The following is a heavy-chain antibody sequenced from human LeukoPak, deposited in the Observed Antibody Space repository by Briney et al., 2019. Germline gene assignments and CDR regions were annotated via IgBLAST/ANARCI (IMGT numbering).Heavy chain of an antibody. CDR1: GGSISSSSYY. D-gene: IGHD1-14*01. CDR3: ARHAGRYFYYGLDV. V-gene: IGHV4-39*01. CDR2: LYYGGST. Sequence: SETLSLTCTVSGGSISSSSYYWCWIRQPPGKGLEWIGTLYYGGSTYYNPSFKSRVTISVDTSKNQFSLKLNSVTAADTAVYYCARHAGRYFYYGLDVWGQGTTVTVSS. J-gene: IGHJ6*02.